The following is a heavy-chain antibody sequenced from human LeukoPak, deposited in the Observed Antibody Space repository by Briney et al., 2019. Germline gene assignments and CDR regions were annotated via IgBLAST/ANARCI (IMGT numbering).Heavy chain of an antibody. Sequence: GAPVNVSCKASGYTFTGYYMYWVRQAPGQGLEWMGWINPNSGGSKYAQKSQGRVAMPRATSISTVYMELSSLRSDDTAVYYWARGNSGWYLDYWGQGTLVTVSS. J-gene: IGHJ4*02. D-gene: IGHD6-19*01. CDR3: ARGNSGWYLDY. CDR2: INPNSGGS. V-gene: IGHV1-2*02. CDR1: GYTFTGYY.